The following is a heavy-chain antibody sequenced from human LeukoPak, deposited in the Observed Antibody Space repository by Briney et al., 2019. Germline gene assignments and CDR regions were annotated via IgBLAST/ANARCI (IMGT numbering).Heavy chain of an antibody. CDR1: GFTVRSNA. Sequence: GGSLRLSCAASGFTVRSNAMSWVRQAPGKGLEWVSVIYSGGSTYYADSVKGRFTISRDNSKNTLYLQMNSLRAEDTAVYYCARIPAKRITMIVYWYFDLWGRGTLVTVSS. CDR2: IYSGGST. J-gene: IGHJ2*01. CDR3: ARIPAKRITMIVYWYFDL. V-gene: IGHV3-66*01. D-gene: IGHD3-22*01.